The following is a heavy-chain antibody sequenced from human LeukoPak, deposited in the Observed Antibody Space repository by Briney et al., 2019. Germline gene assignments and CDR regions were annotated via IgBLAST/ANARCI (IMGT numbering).Heavy chain of an antibody. Sequence: SETLSLTCGVFGGSFRDYYWSWIRQSPGKGLEWIGEVNHSGIHKYNPTLKTRVTISVDTSKNQFSLELNSVTAADTAFYYCARRSYVSPFDYWARKPWSPSP. D-gene: IGHD3-10*02. CDR1: GGSFRDYY. V-gene: IGHV4-34*01. CDR2: VNHSGIH. J-gene: IGHJ4*02. CDR3: ARRSYVSPFDY.